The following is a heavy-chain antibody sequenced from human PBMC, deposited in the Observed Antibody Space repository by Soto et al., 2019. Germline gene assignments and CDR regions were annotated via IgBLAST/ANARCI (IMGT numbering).Heavy chain of an antibody. J-gene: IGHJ6*04. D-gene: IGHD3-22*01. CDR3: PRDIKIWQWLPPPISYGMDV. CDR2: ISYDGSNK. Sequence: PGWSLRLSCAASGFTFSSYAMHWVRHAPGKGLEWVAVISYDGSNKYYADSVKGRFTISRDNSKNTLYLQMNSLRAEDTAVYDSPRDIKIWQWLPPPISYGMDVWGKGTKVTVSS. V-gene: IGHV3-30-3*01. CDR1: GFTFSSYA.